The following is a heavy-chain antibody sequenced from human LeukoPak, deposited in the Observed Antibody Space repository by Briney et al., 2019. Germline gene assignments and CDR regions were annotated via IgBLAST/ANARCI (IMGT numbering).Heavy chain of an antibody. Sequence: GASLRLSCAASGFTFSGYAMHWVRQAPGKGLEWVAVISYDGSNKSYADSVKGRFSISRDNSKNTLYLQMNSLRPEDTALYYCAGGDADYYDSSAYYSWGQGTLVTVSS. D-gene: IGHD3-22*01. CDR1: GFTFSGYA. J-gene: IGHJ4*02. CDR2: ISYDGSNK. V-gene: IGHV3-30*04. CDR3: AGGDADYYDSSAYYS.